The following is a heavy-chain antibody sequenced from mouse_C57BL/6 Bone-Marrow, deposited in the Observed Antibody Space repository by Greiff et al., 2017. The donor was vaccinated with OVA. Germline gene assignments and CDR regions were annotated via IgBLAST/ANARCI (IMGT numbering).Heavy chain of an antibody. CDR2: ISDGGSYT. CDR1: GFTFSSYA. J-gene: IGHJ3*01. Sequence: EVQRVESGGGLVQPGGSLKLSCAASGFTFSSYAMSWVRQTPEKRLGWVATISDGGSYTYYPDNVKGRFTISRDNAKNNLYLQMSHLKSEDTAMYYCARESYDYGSAYWGQGTLVTVSA. V-gene: IGHV5-4*01. CDR3: ARESYDYGSAY. D-gene: IGHD1-1*01.